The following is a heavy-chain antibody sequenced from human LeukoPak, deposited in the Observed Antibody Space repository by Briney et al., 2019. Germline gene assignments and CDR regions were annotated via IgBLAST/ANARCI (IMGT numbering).Heavy chain of an antibody. J-gene: IGHJ6*03. CDR3: ARGLSSGWYRTYYYYYMDV. CDR1: GGSFSGYY. Sequence: PSETLSLTCAVYGGSFSGYYWSWIRQPPGKGLEWIGEINHSGSTNYNPSLKSRVTISVDTSKNQFSLKLSSVTAADTAVYYCARGLSSGWYRTYYYYYMDVWGKGTTVTVSS. V-gene: IGHV4-34*01. D-gene: IGHD6-19*01. CDR2: INHSGST.